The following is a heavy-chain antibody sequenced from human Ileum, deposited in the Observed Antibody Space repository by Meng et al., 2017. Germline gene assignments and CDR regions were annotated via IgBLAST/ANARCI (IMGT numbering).Heavy chain of an antibody. J-gene: IGHJ4*02. Sequence: QVQAAVAGPVPVEASESLSLTRTCPCGCISQYSWGWIRQAVGKGLEWIGRMYGSGETKYNPSLKSRVTMSVDPSKDQFSLKLTSVSAADMAVYYCARGSKYSSGYDYLDSWGQGTLVTVSS. D-gene: IGHD3-22*01. CDR2: MYGSGET. V-gene: IGHV4-4*07. CDR3: ARGSKYSSGYDYLDS. CDR1: CGCISQYS.